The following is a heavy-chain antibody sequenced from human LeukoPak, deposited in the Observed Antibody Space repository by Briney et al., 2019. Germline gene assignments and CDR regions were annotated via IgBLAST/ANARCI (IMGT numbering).Heavy chain of an antibody. CDR2: IRSKANSYAT. J-gene: IGHJ3*02. CDR3: TRPRYSSSWYDAFDI. D-gene: IGHD6-13*01. V-gene: IGHV3-73*01. CDR1: GFTFSGSA. Sequence: GGSLRLSCAASGFTFSGSAMHWVRQASGKGLEWVGRIRSKANSYATAYAASVKGRFTISRDDSKNTAYLQMNSLKTEDTAVYYCTRPRYSSSWYDAFDIWGQGTMVTVSS.